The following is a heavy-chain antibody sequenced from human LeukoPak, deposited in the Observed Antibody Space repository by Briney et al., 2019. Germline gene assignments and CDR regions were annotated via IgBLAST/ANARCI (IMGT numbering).Heavy chain of an antibody. V-gene: IGHV4-59*08. CDR3: ARHLLDGTHPLDY. J-gene: IGHJ4*01. D-gene: IGHD3-3*01. CDR2: GAT. Sequence: GATKYNPSLNSRLTISLDTSKNQFSLKVTSVTVADTAIYYCARHLLDGTHPLDYWGHGTLVTVSS.